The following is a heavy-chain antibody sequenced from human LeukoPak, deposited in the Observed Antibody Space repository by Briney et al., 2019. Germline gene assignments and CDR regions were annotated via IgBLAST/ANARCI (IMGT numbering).Heavy chain of an antibody. V-gene: IGHV4-59*01. CDR2: IYYSGST. CDR3: ARYYYGGYNWFDP. D-gene: IGHD3-10*01. J-gene: IGHJ5*02. Sequence: PSVTLSLTCTVSGGSISSYYWSWIRQPPGKGLEWIGYIYYSGSTNYNPSLKSRVTISVDTSKNQFSLKLSSVTAADTAVYYCARYYYGGYNWFDPWGQGTLVTVSS. CDR1: GGSISSYY.